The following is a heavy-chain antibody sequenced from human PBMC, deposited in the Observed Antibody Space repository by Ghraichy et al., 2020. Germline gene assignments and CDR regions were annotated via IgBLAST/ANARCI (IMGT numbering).Heavy chain of an antibody. V-gene: IGHV4-30-4*07. Sequence: SETLSLTCAVSGGSISSGGYSWSWIRQPPGKGLEWIGYIYYSGSTYYNPSLKSRVTISVDTSKNQFSLKLSSVTAADTAVYYCARGVESTMVQYYYYGMDVWGQGTTFTVSS. J-gene: IGHJ6*02. CDR2: IYYSGST. CDR1: GGSISSGGYS. D-gene: IGHD3-10*01. CDR3: ARGVESTMVQYYYYGMDV.